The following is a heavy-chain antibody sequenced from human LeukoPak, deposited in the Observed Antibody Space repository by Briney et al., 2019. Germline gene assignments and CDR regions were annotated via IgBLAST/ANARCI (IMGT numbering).Heavy chain of an antibody. CDR2: INPNSGGT. V-gene: IGHV1-2*02. Sequence: APVKVSCKASGYTFTGYYMHWVRQAPGQGLEWMGWINPNSGGTNYAQKFQGRVTMTRDTSISTAYMELSRLRSDDTAVYYCARSEGYYYGSGSFFDYWGQGTLVTVSS. CDR1: GYTFTGYY. CDR3: ARSEGYYYGSGSFFDY. D-gene: IGHD3-10*01. J-gene: IGHJ4*02.